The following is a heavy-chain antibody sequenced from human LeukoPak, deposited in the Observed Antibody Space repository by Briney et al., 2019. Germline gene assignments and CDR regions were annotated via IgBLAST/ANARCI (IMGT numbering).Heavy chain of an antibody. CDR2: SNHSGIT. CDR3: ARDSSEPCDYSNY. D-gene: IGHD4-11*01. Sequence: SETLSLTCAVSGGSISSSNWWSCVRQPPGKGLEWTVKSNHSGITNYDPSLKSRVTISVDNSKNQFSLKLSSVTTADTAVYYCARDSSEPCDYSNYWGPGNLVTVSS. J-gene: IGHJ4*02. CDR1: GGSISSSNW. V-gene: IGHV4-4*02.